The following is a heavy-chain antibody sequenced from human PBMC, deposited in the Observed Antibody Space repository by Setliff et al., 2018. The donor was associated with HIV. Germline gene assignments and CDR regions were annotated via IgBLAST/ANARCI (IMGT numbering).Heavy chain of an antibody. D-gene: IGHD3-16*01. CDR3: ARSGGIGNYHWDV. J-gene: IGHJ6*03. V-gene: IGHV3-21*01. CDR2: ISYGSTYI. CDR1: GFTFSSSC. Sequence: RLSCVASGFTFSSSCMDWFRQAPGKGLEWVSSISYGSTYIYQSDSVRGRFTISRDDAKKSLYLQMNSLGAEDTAVYYCARSGGIGNYHWDVWGKGTTVTVSS.